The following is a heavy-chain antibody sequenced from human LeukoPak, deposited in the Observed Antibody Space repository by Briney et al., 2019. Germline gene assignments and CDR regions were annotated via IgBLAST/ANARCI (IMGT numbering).Heavy chain of an antibody. V-gene: IGHV3-23*01. CDR3: AKMITMVRALQGYGMDV. D-gene: IGHD3-10*01. CDR2: ISGSGGST. J-gene: IGHJ6*02. Sequence: PGGSLRLSCAASGFTFSSYAMSWVRQAPGKGLEWVSAISGSGGSTYYADSVKGRFTISRDNSKNTLYLQMNSLRAEDTAVYYCAKMITMVRALQGYGMDVWGQGTTVTVSS. CDR1: GFTFSSYA.